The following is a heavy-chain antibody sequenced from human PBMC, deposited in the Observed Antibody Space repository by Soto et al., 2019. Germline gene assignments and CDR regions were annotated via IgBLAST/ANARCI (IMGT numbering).Heavy chain of an antibody. CDR3: ARVLGAYSPCFDY. CDR1: GFTFSDYS. Sequence: QVQLVESGGGLVKPGGSLRLSCAASGFTFSDYSMTWIRQAPGKGLEWVSYISSSGTTIYYADSLKGRFTISRDNAKNSLYPQMNSLRAEDTAVYFCARVLGAYSPCFDYWGQGTLVTVSS. J-gene: IGHJ4*02. V-gene: IGHV3-11*01. CDR2: ISSSGTTI. D-gene: IGHD3-16*01.